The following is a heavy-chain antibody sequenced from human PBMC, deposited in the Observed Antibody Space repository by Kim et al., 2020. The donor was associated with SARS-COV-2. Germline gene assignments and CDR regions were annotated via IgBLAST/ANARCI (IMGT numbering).Heavy chain of an antibody. CDR3: ARGVYGAGAPIGY. D-gene: IGHD3-10*01. CDR2: INHSGST. V-gene: IGHV4-34*01. Sequence: SETLSLTCAVYGGSFSGYYWSWIRQPPGKGLEWIGEINHSGSTNYNPSLKSRVTISVDTSKNQFSLKLSSVTAADTAVYYCARGVYGAGAPIGYWGQGT. J-gene: IGHJ4*02. CDR1: GGSFSGYY.